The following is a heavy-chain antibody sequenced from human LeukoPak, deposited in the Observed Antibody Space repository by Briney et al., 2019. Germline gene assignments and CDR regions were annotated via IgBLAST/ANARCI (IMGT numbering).Heavy chain of an antibody. CDR2: INHSGNT. J-gene: IGHJ5*02. D-gene: IGHD3-16*01. Sequence: PSETLSLTCTVSGYSISSYDWSWIRQPPGKGLEWIGFINHSGNTNYNPSLKSRVTLSVDTSKSQFSLRLRSVTAADTAVYYCARHGGTFDPWGQGTLVTVSS. CDR1: GYSISSYD. CDR3: ARHGGTFDP. V-gene: IGHV4-59*08.